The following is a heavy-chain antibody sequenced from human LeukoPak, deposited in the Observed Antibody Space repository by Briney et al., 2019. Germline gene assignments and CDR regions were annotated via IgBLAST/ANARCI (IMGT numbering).Heavy chain of an antibody. CDR1: GFTFSSYA. J-gene: IGHJ4*02. CDR2: ISSNGGST. V-gene: IGHV3-64D*06. Sequence: PGGSLRLSCSASGFTFSSYAMHWVRQAPGKGLEYVSAISSNGGSTYYADSVKGRFTISRDNSKNTLYLQMSSLRAEDTAVYYCVKEVVVVTARAFDYWGQGTLVTVSS. CDR3: VKEVVVVTARAFDY. D-gene: IGHD2-21*02.